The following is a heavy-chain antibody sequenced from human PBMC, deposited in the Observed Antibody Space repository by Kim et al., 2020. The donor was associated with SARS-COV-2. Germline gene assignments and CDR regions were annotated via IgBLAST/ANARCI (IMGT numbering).Heavy chain of an antibody. J-gene: IGHJ3*02. CDR3: AKFGRDSSSWYGRVPPWYDAFDI. D-gene: IGHD6-13*01. CDR1: GFTFSSYA. Sequence: GGSLRLSCAASGFTFSSYAMSWVRQAPGKGLEWVSAISGSGGSTYYADSVKGRFTISRDNSKNTLYLQMNSLRAEDTAVYYCAKFGRDSSSWYGRVPPWYDAFDIWGQGTMVTVSS. CDR2: ISGSGGST. V-gene: IGHV3-23*01.